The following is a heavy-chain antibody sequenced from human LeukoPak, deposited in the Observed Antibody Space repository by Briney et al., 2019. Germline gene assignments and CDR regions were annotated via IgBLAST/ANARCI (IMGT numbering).Heavy chain of an antibody. CDR1: GYTFTGYY. D-gene: IGHD5-12*01. CDR2: INPNSGGT. V-gene: IGHV1-2*02. Sequence: ASVKVSCKASGYTFTGYYMHWVRQAPGQGLEWMGWINPNSGGTKYEQKFQGRVTMTRDTSISTAYMELSSLTSDDTAVYYCARGRFSGYGADWGQGTLVTVSS. CDR3: ARGRFSGYGAD. J-gene: IGHJ4*02.